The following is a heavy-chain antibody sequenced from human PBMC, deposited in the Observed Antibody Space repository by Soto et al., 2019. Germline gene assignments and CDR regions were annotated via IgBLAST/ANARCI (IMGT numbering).Heavy chain of an antibody. J-gene: IGHJ3*02. D-gene: IGHD3-22*01. CDR1: GYAFTGYY. V-gene: IGHV1-2*02. CDR3: ARNYYDSSGKPSGAFDI. Sequence: SVKVSCRASGYAFTGYYMHWVRQAPGQGLEWMGWINPNSGGTNYAQKFQGRVTMTRDTSISTAYMELSRLRSDDTAVYYCARNYYDSSGKPSGAFDIWGQGTMVTVSS. CDR2: INPNSGGT.